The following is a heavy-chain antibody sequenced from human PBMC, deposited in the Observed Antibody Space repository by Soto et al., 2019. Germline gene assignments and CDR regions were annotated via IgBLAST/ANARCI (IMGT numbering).Heavy chain of an antibody. CDR3: ARVAVDIVATTLNWFDP. CDR2: ISAYNGNT. D-gene: IGHD5-12*01. Sequence: QVQLVQSGAEVKKPGASVKVSCKASAYTFTSYGISWVRQAPGQGLEWMGWISAYNGNTNYAQKLQGRVTMTTDTSTSTAYMELRSLRSDDTAVYYCARVAVDIVATTLNWFDPWGQGTLVTVSS. J-gene: IGHJ5*02. CDR1: AYTFTSYG. V-gene: IGHV1-18*04.